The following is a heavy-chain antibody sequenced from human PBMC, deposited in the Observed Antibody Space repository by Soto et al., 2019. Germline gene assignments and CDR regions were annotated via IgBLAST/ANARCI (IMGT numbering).Heavy chain of an antibody. CDR2: IYYSGST. V-gene: IGHV4-59*01. J-gene: IGHJ4*02. CDR3: ARGVWSPYCSGGSCYPDPLYYFDY. CDR1: GGSISSYY. D-gene: IGHD2-15*01. Sequence: SETLSLTXTVSGGSISSYYWSWIRQPPGKGLEWIGYIYYSGSTNYNPSLKSRVTISVDTSKNQFSLKLSSVTAADTAVYYCARGVWSPYCSGGSCYPDPLYYFDYWGQGTLVTVSS.